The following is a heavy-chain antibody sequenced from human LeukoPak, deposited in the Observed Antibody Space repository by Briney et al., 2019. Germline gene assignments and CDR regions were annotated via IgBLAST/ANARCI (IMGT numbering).Heavy chain of an antibody. J-gene: IGHJ4*02. V-gene: IGHV3-64*02. Sequence: GGSLRLSCAASGFTFGDYGMHWVSQAPGNGLGYVSSISYNDYIAYYAESGKSRFPMCRVNFNNVFVLEMGGRRRDGSAVYYCARGGVVRSGCAEYFDIWGQGTLVTVSS. CDR2: ISYNDYIA. CDR1: GFTFGDYG. D-gene: IGHD3-22*01. CDR3: ARGGVVRSGCAEYFDI.